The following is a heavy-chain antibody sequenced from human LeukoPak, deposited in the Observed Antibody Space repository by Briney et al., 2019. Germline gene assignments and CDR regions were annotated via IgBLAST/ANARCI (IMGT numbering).Heavy chain of an antibody. CDR2: INPNSGGT. Sequence: ASVKVSCKASGYTFTGYYMHWVRQAPGQGLEWMGWINPNSGGTNYARKFQGRVTMTRDTSISTAYMELSRLRSDDTAVYYCARGRWAGYYDSSGYYPGYWGQETLVTVSS. D-gene: IGHD3-22*01. J-gene: IGHJ4*02. V-gene: IGHV1-2*02. CDR1: GYTFTGYY. CDR3: ARGRWAGYYDSSGYYPGY.